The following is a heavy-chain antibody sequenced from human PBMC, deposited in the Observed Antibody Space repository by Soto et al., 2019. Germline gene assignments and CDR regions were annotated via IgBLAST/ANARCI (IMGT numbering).Heavy chain of an antibody. J-gene: IGHJ4*02. CDR3: ARNMDIVATIPFFDY. CDR2: IYYSGST. D-gene: IGHD5-12*01. Sequence: PSETLSLTCTVSGGSISSSSYYWGWIRQPPGKGLEWIGSIYYSGSTYYNPSLKSRVTISGDTSKNQFSLKLSSVTAADTAVYYCARNMDIVATIPFFDYWGQGTLVTSP. CDR1: GGSISSSSYY. V-gene: IGHV4-39*01.